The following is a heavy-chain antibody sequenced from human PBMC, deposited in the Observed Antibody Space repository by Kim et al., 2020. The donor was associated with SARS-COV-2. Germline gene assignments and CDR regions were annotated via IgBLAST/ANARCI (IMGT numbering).Heavy chain of an antibody. Sequence: AHSVKGRFAISRNNAKNSLYLQVNSVGAEDTAVYYCARGVAGTRAYYFDYWGQGILVTVSS. V-gene: IGHV3-48*03. J-gene: IGHJ4*02. CDR3: ARGVAGTRAYYFDY. D-gene: IGHD6-19*01.